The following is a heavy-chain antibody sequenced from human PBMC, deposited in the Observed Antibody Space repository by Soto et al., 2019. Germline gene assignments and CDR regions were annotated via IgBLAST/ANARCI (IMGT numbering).Heavy chain of an antibody. CDR3: ARDFPGGGRVVVPAAIGYYGMDV. V-gene: IGHV1-46*01. Sequence: GASVKGSCTASGDTFTSYYMHWGRQAPRQGLEWMAILNPSGGSTSYAQKFQGRVTMTRDTSTSTVYMELSSLRSEDTAVYYCARDFPGGGRVVVPAAIGYYGMDVWGQGTTVTVSS. CDR1: GDTFTSYY. CDR2: LNPSGGST. D-gene: IGHD2-2*02. J-gene: IGHJ6*02.